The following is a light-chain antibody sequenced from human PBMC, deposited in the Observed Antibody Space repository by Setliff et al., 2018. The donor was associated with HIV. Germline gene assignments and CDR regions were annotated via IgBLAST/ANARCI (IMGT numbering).Light chain of an antibody. CDR3: SSYTSIITFV. J-gene: IGLJ1*01. V-gene: IGLV2-18*02. Sequence: ALTQPPSVSGSPGQSVTISCTGTSSDVGNYNRVSWYQQPPGAAPKLIIYEVSNRPSGVPDRFSGSKSGNTASLTISGLQAEDEALYFCSSYTSIITFVFGTGTKVT. CDR2: EVS. CDR1: SSDVGNYNR.